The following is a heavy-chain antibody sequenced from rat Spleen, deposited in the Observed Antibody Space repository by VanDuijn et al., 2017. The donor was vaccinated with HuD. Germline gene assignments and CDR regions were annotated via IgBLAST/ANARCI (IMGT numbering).Heavy chain of an antibody. CDR3: ARNFGLWVPSGFDY. V-gene: IGHV2-41*01. D-gene: IGHD1-7*01. J-gene: IGHJ2*01. CDR1: GFSLTSNS. Sequence: QVQLKESGPGLVQPSQTLSLTCTVSGFSLTSNSVHWIRQPPGKGLEWMGVIWNTGGTRYNPALKSRLSISKDTSKSQVFLKMNSLQTEDTATYYCARNFGLWVPSGFDYWGQGVMVTVSS. CDR2: IWNTGGT.